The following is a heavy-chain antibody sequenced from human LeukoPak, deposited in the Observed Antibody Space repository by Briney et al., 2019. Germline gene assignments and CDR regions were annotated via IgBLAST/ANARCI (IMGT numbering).Heavy chain of an antibody. CDR2: IYYTGST. Sequence: SETLSLTCTVSGGSISSGSSYWGWIRQAPARGLEWIGSIYYTGSTSYNPSLKRRVTIFVDTSKNLFSLKLSSVTAADTAVYYCARAFIGSYYVGDFWGRGTLVTVSS. J-gene: IGHJ4*02. V-gene: IGHV4-39*01. D-gene: IGHD1-26*01. CDR1: GGSISSGSSY. CDR3: ARAFIGSYYVGDF.